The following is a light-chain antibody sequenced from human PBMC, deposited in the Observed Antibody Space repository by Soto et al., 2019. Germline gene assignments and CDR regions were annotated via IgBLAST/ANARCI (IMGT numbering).Light chain of an antibody. CDR1: QSVSSSY. Sequence: EIVLTQSPGTLYLSPGERATLSCRASQSVSSSYLAWYQQKPGQAPRLLIYGASSRATCIPDRFSGSGSGTDFTLTISRLEPEDFAVYYCQQYGSSPYTFGQGTKLEIK. J-gene: IGKJ2*01. CDR3: QQYGSSPYT. CDR2: GAS. V-gene: IGKV3-20*01.